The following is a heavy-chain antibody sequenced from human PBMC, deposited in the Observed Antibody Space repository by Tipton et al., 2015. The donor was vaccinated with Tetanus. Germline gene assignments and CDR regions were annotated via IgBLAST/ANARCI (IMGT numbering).Heavy chain of an antibody. CDR1: GFSFGDFT. CDR2: ISSVGNYI. D-gene: IGHD2-21*02. V-gene: IGHV3-21*06. Sequence: SLRLSCAAAGFSFGDFTMAWVRQPPGKGLEWVSSISSVGNYIYYADSVKGRFTISRDNAKNSPYLQMNSLRAEDTAVYYCARDPVVVTAIPYYFDSWGQGTVVSVSS. CDR3: ARDPVVVTAIPYYFDS. J-gene: IGHJ4*02.